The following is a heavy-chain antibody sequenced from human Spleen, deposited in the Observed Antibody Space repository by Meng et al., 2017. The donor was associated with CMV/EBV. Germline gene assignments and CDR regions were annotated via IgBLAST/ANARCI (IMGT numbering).Heavy chain of an antibody. CDR2: IYYSWST. Sequence: GSLRLSXTVSGGSISSYYWSWIRQPPGKGLEWIGYIYYSWSTNYNPSLKSRVTISVDTSKNQFSLKLSSVTAADTAVYYCARATYYYGSGSYYWVSRGYFDYWGQGTLVTVSS. D-gene: IGHD3-10*01. V-gene: IGHV4-59*01. CDR3: ARATYYYGSGSYYWVSRGYFDY. CDR1: GGSISSYY. J-gene: IGHJ4*02.